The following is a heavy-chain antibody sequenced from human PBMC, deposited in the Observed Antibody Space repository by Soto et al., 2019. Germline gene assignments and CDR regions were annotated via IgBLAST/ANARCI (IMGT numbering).Heavy chain of an antibody. V-gene: IGHV4-34*01. CDR2: INHSGST. Sequence: QVQLQQWGAGLLKPSETLSLTCAVYGGSFSGYYWSWIRQPPGKGLEWIGEINHSGSTNYNPSLKSRGTISVGTSKNQFSLKLSSVTAADTAVYYCARCGIVVVPAARRLDYWGQGTLVTVSS. CDR3: ARCGIVVVPAARRLDY. J-gene: IGHJ4*02. D-gene: IGHD2-2*01. CDR1: GGSFSGYY.